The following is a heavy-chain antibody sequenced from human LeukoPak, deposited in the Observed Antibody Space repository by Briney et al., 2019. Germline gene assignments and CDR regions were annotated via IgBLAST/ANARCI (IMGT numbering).Heavy chain of an antibody. CDR3: ARDKSSSYFDY. V-gene: IGHV3-30-3*01. Sequence: GGSLRLSCAASRFTFSSYTMHWVRQAPGKGLEWVAVISYDGSNKYYADSVKGRFTISRDNSKNTLYLQMNSLRAEDTAVYYCARDKSSSYFDYWGQGTLVTVSS. CDR1: RFTFSSYT. D-gene: IGHD6-13*01. J-gene: IGHJ4*02. CDR2: ISYDGSNK.